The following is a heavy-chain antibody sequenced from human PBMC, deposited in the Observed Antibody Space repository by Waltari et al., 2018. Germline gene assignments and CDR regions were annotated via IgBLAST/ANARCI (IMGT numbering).Heavy chain of an antibody. V-gene: IGHV3-73*02. CDR3: TRSPGFGP. J-gene: IGHJ5*02. Sequence: EVQLVESGGGLVQPGGSLKLSCAASGFIFSGSPIHWVRQASGKGLEWVGRIGNQGNTYATVYTGSVKGRFTISRDDSKNTAYLQMNSLKIEDTAFDYCTRSPGFGPWGQGTLVTVSS. CDR2: IGNQGNTYAT. CDR1: GFIFSGSP.